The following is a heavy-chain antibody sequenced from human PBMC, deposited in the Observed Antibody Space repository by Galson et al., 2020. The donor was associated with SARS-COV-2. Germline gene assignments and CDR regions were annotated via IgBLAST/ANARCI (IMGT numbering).Heavy chain of an antibody. CDR3: ARGRHYDFWSGYNY. J-gene: IGHJ4*02. CDR1: GFTFSSYS. D-gene: IGHD3-3*01. V-gene: IGHV3-21*01. Sequence: GGSLRLSCAASGFTFSSYSMNWVRQAPGKGLEWVSSISSSSSYIYYADSVKGRFTISRDNAKNSLYLQMNSLRAEDTAVYYCARGRHYDFWSGYNYWGQGTLVTVSS. CDR2: ISSSSSYI.